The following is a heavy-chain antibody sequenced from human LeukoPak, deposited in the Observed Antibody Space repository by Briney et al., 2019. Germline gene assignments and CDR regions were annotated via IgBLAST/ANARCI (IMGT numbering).Heavy chain of an antibody. CDR3: ARGRRSSTSNTTNWFDP. CDR2: INHSGSN. Sequence: SENLSCTCAVYGVSCSGYYWSWIRQPPGKGLEWIGKINHSGSNNYNPSLKSRVTISVDTSKNQFSLKLSSVTAADTAVYYCARGRRSSTSNTTNWFDPWGQGTLVTVSS. V-gene: IGHV4-34*01. CDR1: GVSCSGYY. J-gene: IGHJ5*02. D-gene: IGHD2-2*01.